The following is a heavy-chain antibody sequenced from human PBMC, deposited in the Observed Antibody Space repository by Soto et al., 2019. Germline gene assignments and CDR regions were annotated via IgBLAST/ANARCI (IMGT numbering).Heavy chain of an antibody. J-gene: IGHJ6*03. Sequence: GGSLRLSCAASGFTFSSYWMHWVRQAPGKGLVWVSRINSDGSSTSYADSVKGRFTISRDNAKNTLYLQMNSLRAEDTAVYYCARGSRGSSTLLGYYYYYMDVWGKGTTVTVSS. CDR3: ARGSRGSSTLLGYYYYYMDV. V-gene: IGHV3-74*01. CDR1: GFTFSSYW. D-gene: IGHD2-2*01. CDR2: INSDGSST.